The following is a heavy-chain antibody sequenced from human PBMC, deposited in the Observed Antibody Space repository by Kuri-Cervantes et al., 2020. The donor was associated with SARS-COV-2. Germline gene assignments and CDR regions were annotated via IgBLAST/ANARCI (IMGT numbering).Heavy chain of an antibody. J-gene: IGHJ4*02. CDR1: GFSVSNNY. D-gene: IGHD1-26*01. V-gene: IGHV3-53*01. Sequence: GESLKISCVASGFSVSNNYMSWVRQAPGKGLECVSVIYNVGSTYYAESVKGRFTISRDNSRNTRYVQMESLRAEDTAVYYCARGKVSGTYFGYFDYWGPGTLVTVSS. CDR3: ARGKVSGTYFGYFDY. CDR2: IYNVGST.